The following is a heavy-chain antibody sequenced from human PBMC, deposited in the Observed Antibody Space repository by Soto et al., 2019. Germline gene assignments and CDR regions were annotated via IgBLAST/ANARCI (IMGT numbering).Heavy chain of an antibody. Sequence: ASVKVSCKASGYTFTSYGIHWGRQAPGQRLEWMGWINAANGDTKYSPKFQGRVTITRDTSASTAYMELSSLRSEDTAVYYCVRRHVSATGIDWFDPWGHGTLVTVSS. CDR2: INAANGDT. V-gene: IGHV1-3*01. J-gene: IGHJ5*02. CDR3: VRRHVSATGIDWFDP. CDR1: GYTFTSYG. D-gene: IGHD6-13*01.